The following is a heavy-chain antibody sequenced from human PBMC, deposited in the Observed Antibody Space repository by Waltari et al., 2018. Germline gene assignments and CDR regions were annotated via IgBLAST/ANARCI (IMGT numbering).Heavy chain of an antibody. CDR3: ARGDLRFLEWLNYYYYGMDV. CDR2: ITPIFCTA. J-gene: IGHJ6*02. V-gene: IGHV1-69*05. CDR1: GSTFSSYA. Sequence: QVQLVQSGAEVKKPGSSVKVSCKASGSTFSSYAISRVRQGTGKGTGWMGGITPIFCTANYAQKFQVRVTITTDESTSTAYMELSSLRSEDTALYYCARGDLRFLEWLNYYYYGMDVWGQGTTVTVSS. D-gene: IGHD3-3*01.